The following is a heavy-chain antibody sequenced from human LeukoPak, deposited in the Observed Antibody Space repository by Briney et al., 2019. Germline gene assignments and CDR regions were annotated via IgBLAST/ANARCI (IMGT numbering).Heavy chain of an antibody. CDR1: GYTFTGYY. CDR3: ATSLYISSQSDY. V-gene: IGHV1-2*02. J-gene: IGHJ4*02. Sequence: ASVKVSCKASGYTFTGYYLHWVRQAPGQGLEWMAWINPNSGGTNYLHKFQGRVTLTRDTSISTAYMELSSLRSDDTAVYYCATSLYISSQSDYWGQGTLVTVSS. CDR2: INPNSGGT. D-gene: IGHD6-13*01.